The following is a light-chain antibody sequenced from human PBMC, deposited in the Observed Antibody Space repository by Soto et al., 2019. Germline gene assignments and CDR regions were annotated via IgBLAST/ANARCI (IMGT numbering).Light chain of an antibody. J-gene: IGKJ1*01. V-gene: IGKV3-15*01. Sequence: DIVLTQSPGTLSLSPGERATLSCRASQSVSSDYLAWYQQKPGQAPRPLIYGASTRATGIPARFSGSGSGTEFTLTISSLQSEDFAVYYCQQRSNWPPGGTFGQGTKVDIK. CDR3: QQRSNWPPGGT. CDR1: QSVSSDY. CDR2: GAS.